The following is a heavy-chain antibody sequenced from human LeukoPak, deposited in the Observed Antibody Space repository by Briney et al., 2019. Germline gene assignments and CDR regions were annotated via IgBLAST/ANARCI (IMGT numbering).Heavy chain of an antibody. CDR1: GFTLSSYA. V-gene: IGHV3-23*01. J-gene: IGHJ4*02. CDR3: AKGQYFFDSSGYYR. Sequence: GGSLRLSCAASGFTLSSYAMSWVRQAPGEGLEWVSVISGNGDSIVHADSVKGRFTISRDNSKNTLYLQMNSLRDEDTAVYYCAKGQYFFDSSGYYRWGQGTLVTVSS. D-gene: IGHD3-22*01. CDR2: ISGNGDSI.